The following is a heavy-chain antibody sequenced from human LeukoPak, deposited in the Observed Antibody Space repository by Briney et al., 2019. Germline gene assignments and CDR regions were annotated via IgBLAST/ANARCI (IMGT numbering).Heavy chain of an antibody. CDR2: IDHSGST. V-gene: IGHV4-38-2*02. CDR3: AREDSAISDNAFDI. D-gene: IGHD1-26*01. J-gene: IGHJ3*02. Sequence: SETLSLTCTVSGYSISSGYYWGWIRQPPGKGLEWTGSIDHSGSTYYNPSLKSRVTISVDTSKNQFSLKLSSVTAADTAMYYCAREDSAISDNAFDIWGQGTLVTISS. CDR1: GYSISSGYY.